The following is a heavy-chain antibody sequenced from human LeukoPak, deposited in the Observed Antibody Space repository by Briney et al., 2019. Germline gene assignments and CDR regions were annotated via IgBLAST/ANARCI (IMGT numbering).Heavy chain of an antibody. J-gene: IGHJ4*02. CDR3: AILMVYASIDY. V-gene: IGHV5-51*01. Sequence: GESLKISCNGPAYSFTSYWIGWVRQMPGKGLEWMGIIYPGDSDTRYSPSFRGQVTISADKSISTAYLQWSSLKASDTAMYYCAILMVYASIDYWGQGTLVTVSS. CDR1: AYSFTSYW. CDR2: IYPGDSDT. D-gene: IGHD2-8*01.